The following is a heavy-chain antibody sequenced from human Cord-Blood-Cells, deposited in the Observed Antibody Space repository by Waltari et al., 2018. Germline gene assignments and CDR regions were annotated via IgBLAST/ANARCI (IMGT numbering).Heavy chain of an antibody. J-gene: IGHJ6*02. CDR3: ARIPYLSSGYYYYYYYGMDV. CDR1: GGSISSSSYY. V-gene: IGHV4-39*01. Sequence: QLQLQESGPGLVKPSETLSLTCTVSGGSISSSSYYWGWIRQPPGKGLEWIGSIYYSGSTYYNPPLKSRVTISVDTSKNQFSRKLSSVTAADTAVYYCARIPYLSSGYYYYYYYGMDVWGQGTTVTVSS. D-gene: IGHD3-22*01. CDR2: IYYSGST.